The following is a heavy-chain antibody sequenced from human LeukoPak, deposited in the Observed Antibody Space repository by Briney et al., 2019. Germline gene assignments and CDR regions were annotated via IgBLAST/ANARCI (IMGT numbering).Heavy chain of an antibody. CDR2: IYYSGST. V-gene: IGHV4-39*01. J-gene: IGHJ4*02. CDR1: GGSISSSSYY. CDR3: ARHRKGGCSGGSCYLFDY. D-gene: IGHD2-15*01. Sequence: SETLSLTCTVSGGSISSSSYYWGWIRQPPGKGLEWIGSIYYSGSTYYNPSLKSRVTISVDTSKNQFSLKLSSVTAADTAVYYCARHRKGGCSGGSCYLFDYWGQGTLVTVSS.